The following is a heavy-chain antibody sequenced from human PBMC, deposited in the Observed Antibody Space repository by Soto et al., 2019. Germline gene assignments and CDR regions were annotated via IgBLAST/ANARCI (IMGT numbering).Heavy chain of an antibody. D-gene: IGHD3-16*01. J-gene: IGHJ5*02. CDR2: MNPDSGNT. V-gene: IGHV1-8*01. CDR1: GYTFTNYD. CDR3: ARGRFRRTWFYP. Sequence: ASVKVSCKASGYTFTNYDIHWVRQAIGQGLEWMGWMNPDSGNTGQSKQFQGRVTMTRDTSISTAYMEMSSLRSEDTAVYYCARGRFRRTWFYPWGQGTLVTVSS.